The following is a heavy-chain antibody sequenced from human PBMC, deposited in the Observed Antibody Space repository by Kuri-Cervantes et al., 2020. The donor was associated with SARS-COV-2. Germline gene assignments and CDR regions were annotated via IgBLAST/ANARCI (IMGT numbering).Heavy chain of an antibody. CDR2: IIPILGIA. J-gene: IGHJ6*02. CDR1: GYTFTSYD. CDR3: ATVLAAAGDYYYGMDV. Sequence: SVKVSCKASGYTFTSYDISWVRQAPGQGLEWMGGIIPILGIANYAQKFQGRVTMTEDTSTDTAYMELSSLRSEDTAVYYCATVLAAAGDYYYGMDVWGQGTTVTVSS. V-gene: IGHV1-69*10. D-gene: IGHD6-13*01.